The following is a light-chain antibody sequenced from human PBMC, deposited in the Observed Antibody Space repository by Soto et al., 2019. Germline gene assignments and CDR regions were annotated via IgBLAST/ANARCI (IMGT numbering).Light chain of an antibody. Sequence: QSALTQPASVSGSPGQSITISCTGTTSDVGGYNYASWYQQHPGKVPKLLIHEVSNRPSGVSNRFSGSKSGNTASLTISGLQAEDEADYYCLSKTSSISYVFGTGTKLTVL. CDR2: EVS. J-gene: IGLJ1*01. CDR1: TSDVGGYNY. CDR3: LSKTSSISYV. V-gene: IGLV2-14*01.